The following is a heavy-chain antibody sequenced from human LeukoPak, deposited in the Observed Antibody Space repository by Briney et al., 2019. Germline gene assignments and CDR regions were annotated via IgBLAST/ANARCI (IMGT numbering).Heavy chain of an antibody. V-gene: IGHV3-7*01. J-gene: IGHJ4*02. D-gene: IGHD6-13*01. CDR2: IKRDGSET. CDR3: TRASSSDY. Sequence: GGSLRLSCSASGFTFNIYWMNWVRQAPGKGLEWVANIKRDGSETYYVDSVKGRFTISRDNAMNSLYLQMNSLRAEDTAVYYCTRASSSDYWGQGTLVTVSS. CDR1: GFTFNIYW.